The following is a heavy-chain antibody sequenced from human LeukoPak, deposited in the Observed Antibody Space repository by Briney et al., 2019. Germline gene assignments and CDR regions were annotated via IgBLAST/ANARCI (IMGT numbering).Heavy chain of an antibody. Sequence: PSETLSLTCNVFDYSISSGYYWGWIRQPPGKGLEWIGSKHHSGNIDDNPSLKSRVSISIDTSKNQFSLKLSSVTAADTAVYYCARDSWPEVVRFDDWGQGILVTVSS. CDR2: KHHSGNI. CDR1: DYSISSGYY. V-gene: IGHV4-38-2*02. D-gene: IGHD1-14*01. CDR3: ARDSWPEVVRFDD. J-gene: IGHJ4*02.